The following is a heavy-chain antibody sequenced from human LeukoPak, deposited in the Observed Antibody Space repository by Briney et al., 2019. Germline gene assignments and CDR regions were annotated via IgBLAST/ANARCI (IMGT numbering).Heavy chain of an antibody. J-gene: IGHJ4*02. CDR3: ARSHGSGSYYNLNDY. V-gene: IGHV4-59*01. CDR2: IYYSGST. Sequence: SETLSLTCTVSGGSITNYYWTWIRQPPGKGLEWIGHIYYSGSTNYNPSLRSRVTISVDTPKNQFSLKLSSVTAADTAVYYCARSHGSGSYYNLNDYWGQGTLVTVSS. D-gene: IGHD3-10*01. CDR1: GGSITNYY.